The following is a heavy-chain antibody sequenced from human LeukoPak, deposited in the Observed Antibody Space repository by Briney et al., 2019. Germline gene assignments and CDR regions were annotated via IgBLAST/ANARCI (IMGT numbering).Heavy chain of an antibody. CDR2: IDPSDSYT. J-gene: IGHJ3*02. V-gene: IGHV5-10-1*01. CDR3: ARAGGTMIVNAFDI. Sequence: GESLKISCKGSGYSFTSYWIGWVRQMPGKGLEWMGRIDPSDSYTNYSPSFQGHVTILADKSISTAYLQWSSLKASDTAMYYCARAGGTMIVNAFDIWGQGTMVTVSS. D-gene: IGHD3-22*01. CDR1: GYSFTSYW.